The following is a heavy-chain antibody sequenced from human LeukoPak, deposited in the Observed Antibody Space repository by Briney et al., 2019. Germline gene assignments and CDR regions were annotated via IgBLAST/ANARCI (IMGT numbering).Heavy chain of an antibody. J-gene: IGHJ6*03. CDR2: INHSGST. V-gene: IGHV4-34*01. Sequence: SETLSLTCAVYGGSFSGYYWSWIRQPPGKGLQWIGEINHSGSTNYNPSLKSRVTISLDTSKNQFSLKLSSVTAADTAVYYCARVVRNYYYYMDVWGKGTTVTISS. CDR1: GGSFSGYY. D-gene: IGHD3-10*01. CDR3: ARVVRNYYYYMDV.